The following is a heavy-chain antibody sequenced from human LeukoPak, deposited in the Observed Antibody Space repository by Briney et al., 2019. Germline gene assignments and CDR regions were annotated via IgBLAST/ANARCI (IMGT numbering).Heavy chain of an antibody. CDR2: TSSSSNPI. CDR1: GFTFNTYG. Sequence: GGSLRLSCAASGFTFNTYGMNWVRQAPGKGLEWVSYTSSSSNPIYYADSVKGRFTISRDNAKNSLYLQMNSLRAEDTAVYYCARGHMVRGVIRHYGMDVWGQGTTVTVSS. V-gene: IGHV3-21*05. J-gene: IGHJ6*02. D-gene: IGHD3-10*01. CDR3: ARGHMVRGVIRHYGMDV.